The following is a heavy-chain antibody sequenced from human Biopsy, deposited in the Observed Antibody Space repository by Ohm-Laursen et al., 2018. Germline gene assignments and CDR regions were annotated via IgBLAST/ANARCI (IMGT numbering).Heavy chain of an antibody. J-gene: IGHJ6*02. CDR1: GGSVSSSNYY. D-gene: IGHD2-21*01. CDR3: AIDQVPRRGVMPVYYYGMDV. CDR2: IYNTERT. V-gene: IGHV4-61*01. Sequence: SETLSLTCSVSGGSVSSSNYYWNWIRQTPGKGLEWIGFIYNTERTNYNPSLKSRVTISLDTSKNQFSLELSSVIPSDTAVYYCAIDQVPRRGVMPVYYYGMDVWGQGSTVTVSS.